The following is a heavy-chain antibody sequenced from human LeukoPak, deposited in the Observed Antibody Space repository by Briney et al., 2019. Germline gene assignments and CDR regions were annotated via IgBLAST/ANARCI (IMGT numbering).Heavy chain of an antibody. CDR1: GFTFSSYA. D-gene: IGHD2-15*01. Sequence: QPGRSLRLSCAASGFTFSSYAMHWVRQAPGKGLEWVAVISYDGSNKYYADSVKGRFTISRDNSKNTLYLQMDSLRAEDTAVYYCAREAQSVVARVGLLRWFDPWGQGTLVTVSS. CDR3: AREAQSVVARVGLLRWFDP. CDR2: ISYDGSNK. V-gene: IGHV3-30*04. J-gene: IGHJ5*02.